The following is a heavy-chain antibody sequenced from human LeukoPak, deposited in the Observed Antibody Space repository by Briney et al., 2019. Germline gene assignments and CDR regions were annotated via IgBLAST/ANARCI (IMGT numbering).Heavy chain of an antibody. Sequence: SETLSLTCAVYGGSFSGYYWSWIRQPPGKGLEWIGEINHSGSTNYNPSLKSRGTISVDTSKNQFSLKLSSVTAADTAVYYCARGRITMVRGARYGMDVWGKGPRVTVS. D-gene: IGHD3-10*01. CDR3: ARGRITMVRGARYGMDV. J-gene: IGHJ6*04. V-gene: IGHV4-34*01. CDR1: GGSFSGYY. CDR2: INHSGST.